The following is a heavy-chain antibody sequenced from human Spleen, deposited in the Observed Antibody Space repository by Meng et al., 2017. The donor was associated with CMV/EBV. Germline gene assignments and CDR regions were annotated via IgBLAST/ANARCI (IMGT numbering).Heavy chain of an antibody. CDR2: ISSSGTGT. Sequence: GGSLRLSCAASGFTFSSYEMNWVRKAPGKGLEWVSYISSSGTGTYYADSVKGRFTIYRDNARNSLFLQMSSLRAEDTAVYYCARDAGTYYYDSSGTYWSFFYGMDVWGQGATVTVSS. CDR3: ARDAGTYYYDSSGTYWSFFYGMDV. CDR1: GFTFSSYE. D-gene: IGHD3-22*01. V-gene: IGHV3-48*03. J-gene: IGHJ6*02.